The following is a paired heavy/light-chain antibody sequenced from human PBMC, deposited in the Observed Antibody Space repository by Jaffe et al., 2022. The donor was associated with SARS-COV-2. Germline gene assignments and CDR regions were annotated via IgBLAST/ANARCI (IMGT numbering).Heavy chain of an antibody. J-gene: IGHJ4*02. D-gene: IGHD1-20*01. CDR1: GGSISSDSYY. Sequence: QVQLQESGPGLVKPSQTLSLTCTVSGGSISSDSYYWSWIRQPAGKGLEWIGRIYTSGSTNYNPSLKSRVTISVDTSKNQFSLRLSSVTAADTAVYYCARYNAGQHRRSFDYWGQGTLVTVSS. V-gene: IGHV4-61*02. CDR2: IYTSGST. CDR3: ARYNAGQHRRSFDY.
Light chain of an antibody. Sequence: DIQLTQSPSFLSASVGDRVTITCRASQGISSYLAWYQQKPGKAPKLLIYAAFTLQSGVPSRFSGSGSGTEFTLTISSLQPEDLATYYCQQLNSYPITFGQGTRLEIK. V-gene: IGKV1-9*01. J-gene: IGKJ5*01. CDR3: QQLNSYPIT. CDR2: AAF. CDR1: QGISSY.